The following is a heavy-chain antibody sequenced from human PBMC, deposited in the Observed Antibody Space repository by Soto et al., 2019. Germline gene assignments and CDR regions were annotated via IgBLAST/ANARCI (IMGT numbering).Heavy chain of an antibody. CDR1: GGSISSYY. J-gene: IGHJ4*02. Sequence: SETLSLTCTVSGGSISSYYWSWIRQPPGKGLEWIGYIYYSGSTNYNPSLKSRVTISVDTSKNQFSLKLSSVTAADTAVYYCARARMAMVTVYYFDYWGQGTLVTVSS. CDR2: IYYSGST. CDR3: ARARMAMVTVYYFDY. D-gene: IGHD5-18*01. V-gene: IGHV4-59*01.